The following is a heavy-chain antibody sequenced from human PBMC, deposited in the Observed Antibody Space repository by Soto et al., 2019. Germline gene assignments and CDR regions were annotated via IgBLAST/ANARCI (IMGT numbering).Heavy chain of an antibody. Sequence: QVQLQQWGAGLLKPSETLSLTCAVYGQSFSGHTWSWIRQSPGKGLEWIGEISQSGSTYYNPSLKTRVAVAADTFKNQFSLTINSVTAAETGVFYCARGSGIAVIPGELEDVHYDYWGQGTLVSVSS. CDR1: GQSFSGHT. CDR3: ARGSGIAVIPGELEDVHYDY. CDR2: ISQSGST. D-gene: IGHD2-2*01. V-gene: IGHV4-34*01. J-gene: IGHJ4*02.